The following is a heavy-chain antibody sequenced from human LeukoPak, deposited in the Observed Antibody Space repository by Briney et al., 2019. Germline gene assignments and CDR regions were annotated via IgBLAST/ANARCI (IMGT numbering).Heavy chain of an antibody. CDR3: AREKGDYSSGWYDY. V-gene: IGHV3-53*05. CDR2: IYSGGST. D-gene: IGHD6-19*01. Sequence: GGSLRLSCAASGFTFSSNYMSWVRQAPGKGLEWVSVIYSGGSTYYADSVKGRFTISRDNSKNTLYLQMNSLRAEDTAVYYCAREKGDYSSGWYDYWGQGILVTVSS. J-gene: IGHJ4*02. CDR1: GFTFSSNY.